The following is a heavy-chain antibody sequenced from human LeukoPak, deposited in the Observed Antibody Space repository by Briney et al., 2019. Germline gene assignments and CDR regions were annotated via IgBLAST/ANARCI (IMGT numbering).Heavy chain of an antibody. Sequence: NPSETLSLTCTVSGGSISSYYWSWIRRPAGKGLEWIGRIYTSGSTNYNPSLKSRVTMSVDTSKNQFSLKLSSVTAADTAVYYCARELVRGVIITLIDYWGQGTLVTVSS. V-gene: IGHV4-4*07. CDR3: ARELVRGVIITLIDY. D-gene: IGHD3-10*01. CDR1: GGSISSYY. CDR2: IYTSGST. J-gene: IGHJ4*02.